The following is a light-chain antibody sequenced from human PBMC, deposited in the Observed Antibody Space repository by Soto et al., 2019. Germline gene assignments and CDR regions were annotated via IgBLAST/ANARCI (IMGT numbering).Light chain of an antibody. CDR3: SSYAGSNNLV. CDR2: AVS. CDR1: SNDVGGYNY. V-gene: IGLV2-8*01. J-gene: IGLJ1*01. Sequence: QSALAQPRSASGSPGQSVTISCTGTSNDVGGYNYVSWYQQHPGKAPKVLIYAVSKRPSGVPDRFFGSKSGNTASLTVSGLQADDEADYYCSSYAGSNNLVFGTGTKLTVL.